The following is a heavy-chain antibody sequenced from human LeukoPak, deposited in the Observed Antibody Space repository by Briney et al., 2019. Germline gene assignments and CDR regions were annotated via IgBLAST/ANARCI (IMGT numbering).Heavy chain of an antibody. CDR1: GFTFSSYG. CDR3: AKDSGEALGYFDY. V-gene: IGHV3-30*18. J-gene: IGHJ4*02. Sequence: PGRSLRLSCAASGFTFSSYGMHWVRKAPGKGLEWVAVISYDGSNKYYADSVKGRFTISRDNSKNTLYLQMNSLRAEDTAVYYCAKDSGEALGYFDYWGQGTLVTVSS. CDR2: ISYDGSNK. D-gene: IGHD4-17*01.